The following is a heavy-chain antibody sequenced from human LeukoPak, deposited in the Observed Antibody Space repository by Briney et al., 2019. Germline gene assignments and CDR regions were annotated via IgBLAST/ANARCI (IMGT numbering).Heavy chain of an antibody. V-gene: IGHV1-2*02. CDR2: INPNSGGT. CDR1: GYTFTGYF. D-gene: IGHD3-10*01. Sequence: ASVKVSCKASGYTFTGYFMHWVRQAPGQGLEWMGWINPNSGGTNYAQEFQGRVTMTRDTSINTAYMEVSRLRSDDTAVYYCASLGDKYGSGSYAPFDYWGQGTLVTVSS. J-gene: IGHJ4*02. CDR3: ASLGDKYGSGSYAPFDY.